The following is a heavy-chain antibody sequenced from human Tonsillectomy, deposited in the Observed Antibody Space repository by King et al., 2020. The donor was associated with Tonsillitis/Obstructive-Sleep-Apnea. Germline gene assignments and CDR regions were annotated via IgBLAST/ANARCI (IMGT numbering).Heavy chain of an antibody. CDR3: AKDGGRGPWYGEFIGMDV. CDR2: VSGSGGRT. V-gene: IGHV3-23*04. Sequence: DVQLVESGGGLAQPGGSLRLSCAASGVTFSRYPMSWVRQAPGKGLEWVSTVSGSGGRTYYADSVKGRLTISRDNSKYTLYLQMNSLRAEDTAVYYCAKDGGRGPWYGEFIGMDVWGQGTTVTVSS. J-gene: IGHJ6*02. CDR1: GVTFSRYP. D-gene: IGHD3-10*01.